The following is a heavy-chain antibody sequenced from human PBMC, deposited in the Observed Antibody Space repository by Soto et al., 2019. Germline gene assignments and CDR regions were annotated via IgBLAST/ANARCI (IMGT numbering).Heavy chain of an antibody. CDR1: RVAFSKFI. V-gene: IGHV1-69*01. Sequence: QAQLEQSGGAVKKPGSSVKVSCKASRVAFSKFIVTWVRQAPGLGLEWVGGIIPIFGTANYAQKFQGRVTITADESTSTSYMEVNNLRSEDTAVYYCSKVRYSSPMGYYYGMDVWGQGTTVTVSS. CDR2: IIPIFGTA. D-gene: IGHD6-19*01. CDR3: SKVRYSSPMGYYYGMDV. J-gene: IGHJ6*02.